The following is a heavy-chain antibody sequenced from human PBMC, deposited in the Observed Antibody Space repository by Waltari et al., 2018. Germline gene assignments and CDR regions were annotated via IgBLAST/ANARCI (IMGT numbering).Heavy chain of an antibody. V-gene: IGHV1-2*06. D-gene: IGHD2-21*01. CDR1: GYIFITYF. J-gene: IGHJ3*02. Sequence: QVNLVQSGADVRKPGASVTVSCKASGYIFITYFIHWVQPDPGQGLEWIGRINCRNGGTDYAQKFQGRVTLTRDTSISTAYMELSGLTLDDTAIYYCTVIAGDFDIWGPGTMVTASS. CDR3: TVIAGDFDI. CDR2: INCRNGGT.